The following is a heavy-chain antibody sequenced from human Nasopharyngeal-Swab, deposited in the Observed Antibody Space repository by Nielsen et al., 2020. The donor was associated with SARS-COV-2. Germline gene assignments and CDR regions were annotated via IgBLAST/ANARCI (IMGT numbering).Heavy chain of an antibody. CDR1: GYTFTSYA. V-gene: IGHV1-3*01. Sequence: ASVKVSCKASGYTFTSYAMHWVRQGPGQRLEGRGWINAGNGNTKYSQKLQGRVTMTTDTSTSTAYMELRSLRSDDTAVYYCARDLPRITIFGVVDYWGQGTLVTVSS. D-gene: IGHD3-3*01. J-gene: IGHJ4*02. CDR2: INAGNGNT. CDR3: ARDLPRITIFGVVDY.